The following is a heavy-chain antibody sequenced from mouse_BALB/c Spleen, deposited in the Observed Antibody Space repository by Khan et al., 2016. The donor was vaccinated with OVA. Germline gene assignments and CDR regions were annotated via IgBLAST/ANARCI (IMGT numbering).Heavy chain of an antibody. CDR3: ARWGNSYFDY. CDR2: ISYSGST. Sequence: EVELVESGPGLVKPSQSLSLTCTVTGYSITSDYAWNWLRQFPGNKLEWMGYISYSGSTSYNPSLKSRISITRDTSKNQFFLQLNSVTTEDTATYYCARWGNSYFDYWGQGTTLTVSS. J-gene: IGHJ2*01. CDR1: GYSITSDYA. V-gene: IGHV3-2*02.